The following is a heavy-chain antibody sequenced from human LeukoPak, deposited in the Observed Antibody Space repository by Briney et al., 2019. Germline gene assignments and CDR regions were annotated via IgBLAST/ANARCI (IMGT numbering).Heavy chain of an antibody. D-gene: IGHD5-18*01. Sequence: KSGGSLRLSCAASGFTFSSYSMNWVRQAPGKGLEWVSSISSSSSYIYYADSVKGRFTISRDNAKNSLYLQMNSLRAEDTAVYYCASMYSYGYSDNFDYWGQGTLVTVSS. CDR3: ASMYSYGYSDNFDY. J-gene: IGHJ4*02. CDR2: ISSSSSYI. V-gene: IGHV3-21*01. CDR1: GFTFSSYS.